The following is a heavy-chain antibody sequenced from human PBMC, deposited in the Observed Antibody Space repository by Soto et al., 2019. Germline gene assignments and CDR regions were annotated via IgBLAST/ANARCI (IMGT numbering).Heavy chain of an antibody. D-gene: IGHD2-21*02. CDR3: ARVCGGDCHHGMDV. J-gene: IGHJ6*02. CDR1: GGSISSGGYY. Sequence: QVQLQESGPGLVKPSQTLSLTCTVSGGSISSGGYYWSWIRQHPGKGLEWIGYIYYSGSTYYNPSIKRRVPISVDTSKNQFSLKLSSVTAADTAVYYWARVCGGDCHHGMDVWGQGTTVTVSS. CDR2: IYYSGST. V-gene: IGHV4-31*03.